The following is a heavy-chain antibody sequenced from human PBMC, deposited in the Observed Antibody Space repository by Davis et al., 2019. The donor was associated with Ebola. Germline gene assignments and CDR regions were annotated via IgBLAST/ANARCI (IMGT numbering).Heavy chain of an antibody. D-gene: IGHD6-13*01. CDR1: GFSFSSYW. J-gene: IGHJ4*02. CDR3: ARGPSTGNSFSY. V-gene: IGHV3-7*01. Sequence: GGSLRLSCAASGFSFSSYWMSWVRQAPGKGLEWVANIKQDGSEKYYVDSVEGRFTISRDNAKNSLYLQMNSLRAEDAAVYYCARGPSTGNSFSYWGQGTLVTVSS. CDR2: IKQDGSEK.